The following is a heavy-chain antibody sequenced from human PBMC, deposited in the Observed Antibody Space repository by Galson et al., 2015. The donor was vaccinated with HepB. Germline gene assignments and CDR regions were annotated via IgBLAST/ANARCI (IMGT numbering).Heavy chain of an antibody. Sequence: SVKVSCKASGGTFSSYAISWVRQAPGQGLEWMGRIIPILGIANYAQKFQGRVTITADKSTSTAYMELSSLRSEDTAVYYCARDNLGCSSTSCYSGVYYYYYYMDVWGKGTTVTVSS. CDR1: GGTFSSYA. CDR3: ARDNLGCSSTSCYSGVYYYYYYMDV. V-gene: IGHV1-69*04. J-gene: IGHJ6*03. D-gene: IGHD2-2*01. CDR2: IIPILGIA.